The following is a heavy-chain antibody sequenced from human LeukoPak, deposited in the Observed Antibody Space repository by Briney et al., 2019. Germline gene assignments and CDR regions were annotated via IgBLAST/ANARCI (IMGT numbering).Heavy chain of an antibody. CDR2: IYTGGST. CDR1: GGSISSYY. Sequence: SETLSLTCTVSGGSISSYYWSWIRQPAGKGLEWIGRIYTGGSTNYNPSLKSRVTMSVDTSKNQFSLKLSSVTAADTAVYYCARESRSGIAGGDDYWGQGTLVTVSS. J-gene: IGHJ4*02. V-gene: IGHV4-4*07. D-gene: IGHD6-13*01. CDR3: ARESRSGIAGGDDY.